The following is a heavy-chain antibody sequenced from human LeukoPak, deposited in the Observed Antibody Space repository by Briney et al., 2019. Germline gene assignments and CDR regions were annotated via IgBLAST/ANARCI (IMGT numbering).Heavy chain of an antibody. D-gene: IGHD3-22*01. CDR3: AKDGGIVVWVEY. V-gene: IGHV3-64D*09. CDR2: ISSHGGST. J-gene: IGHJ4*02. Sequence: GGSLRLSCSASGFTFSSYAMHWVRQAPGKGLQYVSAISSHGGSTYYADSVKGRFTISRDNSKNTVYLQMSSLTTEDTAVYYCAKDGGIVVWVEYWGQGTLVTVSS. CDR1: GFTFSSYA.